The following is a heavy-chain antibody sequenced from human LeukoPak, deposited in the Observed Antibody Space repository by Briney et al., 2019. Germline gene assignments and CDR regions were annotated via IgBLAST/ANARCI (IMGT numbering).Heavy chain of an antibody. V-gene: IGHV4-59*01. CDR3: AREGGSSKVDY. CDR2: IRYNGNT. CDR1: GGSIIGYW. Sequence: PSETLSLTCTVSGGSIIGYWWSWIRQPPGKGLEWIGNIRYNGNTYSNPSLKSRVTISVDTSKNQFSLKLSSVTAADTAVYYCAREGGSSKVDYWGQGTLVTVSS. D-gene: IGHD6-6*01. J-gene: IGHJ4*02.